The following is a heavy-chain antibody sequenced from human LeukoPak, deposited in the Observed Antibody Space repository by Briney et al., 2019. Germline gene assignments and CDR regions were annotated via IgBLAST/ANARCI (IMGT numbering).Heavy chain of an antibody. V-gene: IGHV3-7*03. Sequence: GGSLRLSCAASGFTFSSYGMSWVRQAPGKGLEWVAYIKQDGSEKYYVDSVKGRFTISRDNAKNSLYLQMNSLRAEDTAVYYCARDGNTYYYDSSGYYPYYYYYYMDVWGKGTTVTISS. CDR3: ARDGNTYYYDSSGYYPYYYYYYMDV. CDR2: IKQDGSEK. CDR1: GFTFSSYG. D-gene: IGHD3-22*01. J-gene: IGHJ6*03.